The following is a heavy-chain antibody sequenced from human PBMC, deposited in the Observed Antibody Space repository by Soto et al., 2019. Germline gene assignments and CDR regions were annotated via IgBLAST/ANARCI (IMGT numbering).Heavy chain of an antibody. CDR2: MYPGDSDT. CDR1: GYDFNTNW. J-gene: IGHJ4*02. D-gene: IGHD3-3*01. Sequence: PGESLKISCRGSGYDFNTNWFGWVRQLPGRGLEWVGIMYPGDSDTRYNPSLQGHVTLSVDVTVSTAFLQWRSLETSDTGMYFCARLPRDCNETSCYYADHWGQGTQVTVS. V-gene: IGHV5-51*01. CDR3: ARLPRDCNETSCYYADH.